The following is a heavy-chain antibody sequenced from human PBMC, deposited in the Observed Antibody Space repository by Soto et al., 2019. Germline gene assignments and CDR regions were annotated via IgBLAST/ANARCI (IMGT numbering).Heavy chain of an antibody. V-gene: IGHV4-4*07. CDR2: IYARGST. CDR1: DDSLSTYY. CDR3: ARSAIPRGGWFRP. J-gene: IGHJ5*02. D-gene: IGHD2-15*01. Sequence: SETLSLTCNVSDDSLSTYYWSWIRQPAGKGLEWIGRIYARGSTNYNPSLKGRVSMSVDTSKKQFSLKMISVTAADTAMYYCARSAIPRGGWFRPWGQGVLVTVSS.